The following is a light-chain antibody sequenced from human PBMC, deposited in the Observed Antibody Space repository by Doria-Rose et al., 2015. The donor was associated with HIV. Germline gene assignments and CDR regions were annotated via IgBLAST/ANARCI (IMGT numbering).Light chain of an antibody. CDR2: DAS. J-gene: IGKJ5*01. V-gene: IGKV3-20*01. CDR3: QQYGTSRGT. CDR1: QRVKSSY. Sequence: TQSPGTLSLSPGERATLSCRASQRVKSSYLAWYQHKPGQAPRLLIYDASTRATGIPDRFSGSGSGTDFTLTISRLEHEDVAVYYCQQYGTSRGTFGQGTRLEIK.